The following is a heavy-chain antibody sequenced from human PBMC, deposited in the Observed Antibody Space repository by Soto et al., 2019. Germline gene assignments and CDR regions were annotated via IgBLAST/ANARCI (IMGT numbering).Heavy chain of an antibody. V-gene: IGHV3-73*01. CDR3: TRRGYYDSSGSNFDY. Sequence: QTGGSLRLSCAASGFTSSGSAMHWVRQASGKGLEWVGRIRSKANSYATAYAASVKGRFTISRDDSKNTAYLQMNSLKTEDTAVYYCTRRGYYDSSGSNFDYWGQGTLVTVSS. CDR2: IRSKANSYAT. D-gene: IGHD3-22*01. CDR1: GFTSSGSA. J-gene: IGHJ4*02.